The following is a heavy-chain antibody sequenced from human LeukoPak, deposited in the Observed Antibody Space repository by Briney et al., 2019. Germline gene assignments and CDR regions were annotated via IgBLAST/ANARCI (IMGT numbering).Heavy chain of an antibody. CDR1: GFTLSVYW. CDR2: INQDGSEK. CDR3: ARDGYCSSGTCYGKDY. D-gene: IGHD2-2*03. V-gene: IGHV3-7*01. J-gene: IGHJ4*02. Sequence: GGSLRLSCAASGFTLSVYWMTWVRQAPGKGLECVANINQDGSEKNYVDSVRGRFTISRDNAKNTLYLQMNSLRAEDTAVYYCARDGYCSSGTCYGKDYWGQGTLVTVSS.